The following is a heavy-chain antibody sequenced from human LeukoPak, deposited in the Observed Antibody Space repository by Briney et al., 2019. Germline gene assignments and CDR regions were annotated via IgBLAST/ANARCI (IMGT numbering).Heavy chain of an antibody. V-gene: IGHV4-39*01. CDR1: GGSISSSSYY. Sequence: SETLSLTCTVSGGSISSSSYYWGWIRQPPGKGLEWIGSIYYSGSTYHNQSLKSRVTISVDTSKNQFSLKVTSVTAADTAVYYCARQYYDSSGYYPWYFDYWGQGTLVTVSS. J-gene: IGHJ4*02. D-gene: IGHD3-22*01. CDR3: ARQYYDSSGYYPWYFDY. CDR2: IYYSGST.